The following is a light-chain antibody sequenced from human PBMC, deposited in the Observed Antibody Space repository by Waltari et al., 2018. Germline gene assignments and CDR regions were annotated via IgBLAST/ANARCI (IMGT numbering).Light chain of an antibody. CDR2: DVS. CDR1: SGDVGGYEY. J-gene: IGLJ1*01. V-gene: IGLV2-14*03. CDR3: CSYSSTNPYV. Sequence: QSALTQPASVSGSPGQSITISCTGTSGDVGGYEYVSWFQQQPGKAPKLIIYDVSDRPSGVSHRFSGSKSANTVSLTISGLQAEDEADYYCCSYSSTNPYVFGIETKVTVL.